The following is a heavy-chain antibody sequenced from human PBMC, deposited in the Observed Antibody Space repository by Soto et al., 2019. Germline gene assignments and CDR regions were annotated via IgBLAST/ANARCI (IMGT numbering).Heavy chain of an antibody. CDR1: GFSLTTSGVG. D-gene: IGHD3-3*01. J-gene: IGHJ4*02. CDR3: AHRILRTVFGLVTTTAIYFDF. Sequence: QITLNESGPTVVKPAETHTLTCTFSGFSLTTSGVGVGWIRQSPGKAPEWLALIYWDDDKRYSASLKSRLTITKDTSKNQVVLTMASVDPADTATYYCAHRILRTVFGLVTTTAIYFDFWGQGTPVVVSS. CDR2: IYWDDDK. V-gene: IGHV2-5*02.